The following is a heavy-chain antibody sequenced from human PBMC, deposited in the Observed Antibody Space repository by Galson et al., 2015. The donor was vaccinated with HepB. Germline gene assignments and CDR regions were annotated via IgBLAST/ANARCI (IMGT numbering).Heavy chain of an antibody. V-gene: IGHV1-69*13. D-gene: IGHD2-2*01. CDR2: IIPIFGKA. J-gene: IGHJ5*02. CDR3: AREGGYCTTTGCFRGGFDP. Sequence: SVKVSCKASGDTFSNYVISWVRQAPGQGLEWMGGIIPIFGKASYAQMFQGRVTITADESTSTAYMELSSLRSGDTAVYYCAREGGYCTTTGCFRGGFDPWGQGPLVTVSS. CDR1: GDTFSNYV.